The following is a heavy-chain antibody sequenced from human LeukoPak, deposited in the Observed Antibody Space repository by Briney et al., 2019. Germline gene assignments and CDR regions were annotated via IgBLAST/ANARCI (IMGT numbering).Heavy chain of an antibody. J-gene: IGHJ4*02. V-gene: IGHV3-30*18. CDR2: ISYDGSNK. CDR1: GFTFSSYG. Sequence: PGRSLRLSCAASGFTFSSYGMHWVRQAPGKGLEWVAVISYDGSNKYYADSVKGRFTIPRDNSKNTLYLQMNSLRAEDTAVYYCAKDSYDFWSGYLDYWGQGTLVTVSS. D-gene: IGHD3-3*01. CDR3: AKDSYDFWSGYLDY.